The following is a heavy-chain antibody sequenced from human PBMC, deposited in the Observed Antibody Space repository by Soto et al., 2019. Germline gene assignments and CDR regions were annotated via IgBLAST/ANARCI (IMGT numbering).Heavy chain of an antibody. D-gene: IGHD1-26*01. CDR3: ARVKIRRGWELPNHYGMDV. CDR1: GYTFTSYA. J-gene: IGHJ6*02. V-gene: IGHV1-3*01. Sequence: ASVKVSCKASGYTFTSYAMHWVRQAPGQRLEWMGWINAGNGNTKYSQKFQGRVTITRDTFASTAYTELSSLRSEDTAVYYCARVKIRRGWELPNHYGMDVWGQGTTVTVSS. CDR2: INAGNGNT.